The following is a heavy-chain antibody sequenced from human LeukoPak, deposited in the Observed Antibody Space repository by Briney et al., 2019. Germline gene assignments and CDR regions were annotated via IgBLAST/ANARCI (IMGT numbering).Heavy chain of an antibody. CDR3: ARTVGSGLYFDY. Sequence: SETLSLTCTVSGGSIRSDDYYWSWIRQHPGRDLEWIGYIFYSGITVDNPSLKSRLTISADTSKNQFSLKLSSVTAADTAVYFWARTVGSGLYFDYWGQGTLVTVSS. CDR2: IFYSGIT. D-gene: IGHD3-3*01. CDR1: GGSIRSDDYY. J-gene: IGHJ4*02. V-gene: IGHV4-31*03.